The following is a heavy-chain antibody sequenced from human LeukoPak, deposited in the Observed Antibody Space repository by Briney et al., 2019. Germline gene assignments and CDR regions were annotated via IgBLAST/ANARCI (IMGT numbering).Heavy chain of an antibody. D-gene: IGHD3-22*01. CDR1: GFTFSDYY. CDR3: ARAAGYYDSSGYLRY. V-gene: IGHV3-11*01. CDR2: ISSSGSTI. Sequence: PGGSLRLSCAASGFTFSDYYMSWIRQAPGKGLEWVSYISSSGSTIYYADSVKGQFTISRDNAKNSLYLQMNSLRAEDTAVYYCARAAGYYDSSGYLRYWGQGTLVTVSS. J-gene: IGHJ4*02.